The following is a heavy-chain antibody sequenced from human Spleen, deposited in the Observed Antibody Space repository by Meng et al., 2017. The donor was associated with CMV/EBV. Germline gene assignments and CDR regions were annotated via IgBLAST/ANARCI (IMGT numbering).Heavy chain of an antibody. CDR2: INPSGGSP. CDR1: GYTFTSFY. Sequence: ASVKVSCKTSGYTFTSFYMHWVRQAPGQGLEWMGLINPSGGSPNFAQKFQGRVSMTSDTSTRSLYMELSSLRSEDTAVYYCTKDLRTTGSGYFDYWGQGALVTVSS. D-gene: IGHD1-1*01. CDR3: TKDLRTTGSGYFDY. V-gene: IGHV1-46*01. J-gene: IGHJ4*02.